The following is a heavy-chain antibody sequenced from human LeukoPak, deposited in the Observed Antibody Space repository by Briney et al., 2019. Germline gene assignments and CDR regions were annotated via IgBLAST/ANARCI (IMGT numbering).Heavy chain of an antibody. CDR1: GFTFSSYG. V-gene: IGHV3-23*01. CDR2: SASGDAT. Sequence: GGSLRLSCAASGFTFSSYGMSWVRQAPGKGLECVSISASGDATKYADSVKGRFTISRDNSKNTLYLQMNSLRAEDTAVYYCAKSGGDLRDYFDYWGQGTLVTVSS. CDR3: AKSGGDLRDYFDY. D-gene: IGHD2-21*02. J-gene: IGHJ4*02.